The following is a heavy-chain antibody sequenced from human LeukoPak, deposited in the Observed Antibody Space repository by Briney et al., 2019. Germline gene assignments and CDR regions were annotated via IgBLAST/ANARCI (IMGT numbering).Heavy chain of an antibody. J-gene: IGHJ4*02. V-gene: IGHV3-23*01. CDR3: AKDSYSYGYYYFDY. D-gene: IGHD5-18*01. Sequence: GGSLRLSCAASGFTFSSYAMSWVRQAPGKGMEWVSAISGSGGSTYYADSVKGRFTISRDNSKNTLYLQMNSLRAEDTAVYYCAKDSYSYGYYYFDYWGQGTLVTVSS. CDR1: GFTFSSYA. CDR2: ISGSGGST.